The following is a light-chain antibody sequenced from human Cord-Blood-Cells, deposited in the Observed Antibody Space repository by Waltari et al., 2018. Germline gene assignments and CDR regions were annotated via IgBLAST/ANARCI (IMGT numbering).Light chain of an antibody. Sequence: DIVMTQSPVSLAVSLGEWATITCKSSQSVLYSSNNKNYLAWYQQKPGQPPKLLIYWASTRESGVPDRFSGSGSGTDFTLTISSLQAEDVAVYYCQQYYSTPLTFGGGTKVEIK. CDR2: WAS. CDR1: QSVLYSSNNKNY. V-gene: IGKV4-1*01. CDR3: QQYYSTPLT. J-gene: IGKJ4*01.